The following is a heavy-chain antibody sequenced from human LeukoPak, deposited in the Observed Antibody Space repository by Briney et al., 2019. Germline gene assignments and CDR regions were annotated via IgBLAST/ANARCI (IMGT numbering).Heavy chain of an antibody. Sequence: GGTLRLSCAASGFTFSIYGMNWVRQAPGKGLEWLSYISASSGTTFYTDSVKGRFTISRDNAKNSLSLQMNSLRAEDTAVYYCAANIVVVPAPDYWGQGTLVTVSS. V-gene: IGHV3-48*01. J-gene: IGHJ4*02. CDR3: AANIVVVPAPDY. CDR1: GFTFSIYG. D-gene: IGHD2-2*01. CDR2: ISASSGTT.